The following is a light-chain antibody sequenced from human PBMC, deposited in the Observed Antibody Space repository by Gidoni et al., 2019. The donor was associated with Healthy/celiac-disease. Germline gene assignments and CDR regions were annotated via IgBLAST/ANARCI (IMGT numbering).Light chain of an antibody. J-gene: IGKJ3*01. Sequence: DIQMTQSPSSLSASVGDRVTITCRASQSISSYLNWYQQKPGKAPKLLIYAASSLQSGVPSRFSGSGSGTDLTLTISSLQPEDFATYYCQQSYSTLFTFGPGTKVDIK. CDR2: AAS. V-gene: IGKV1-39*01. CDR1: QSISSY. CDR3: QQSYSTLFT.